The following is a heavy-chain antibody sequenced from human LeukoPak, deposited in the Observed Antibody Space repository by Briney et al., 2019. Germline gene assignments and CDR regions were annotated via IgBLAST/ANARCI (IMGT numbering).Heavy chain of an antibody. J-gene: IGHJ4*02. CDR2: IFSSGTT. CDR1: DGSVSNYY. Sequence: SETLSLTCTVSDGSVSNYYWSWIRQPPGKGLEWIGYIFSSGTTNYNPSLRGRVAISVDTSKNQVSLNLSSVTAADTAVYYCAREKAARPFDYWGQGTLVTVSS. V-gene: IGHV4-59*02. CDR3: AREKAARPFDY. D-gene: IGHD6-6*01.